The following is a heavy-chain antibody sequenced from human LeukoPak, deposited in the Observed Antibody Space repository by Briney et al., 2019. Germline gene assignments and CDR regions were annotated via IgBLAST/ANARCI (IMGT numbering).Heavy chain of an antibody. D-gene: IGHD2-15*01. CDR2: MNPNSGNT. J-gene: IGHJ5*02. Sequence: ASVKVSCKASGYTFTSYDINWVRQATGQGLEWMGWMNPNSGNTGYAQKFQGRVTMTRNTSISTAYMELSSLRSEDTAVYYCARQMVVAASYWFDPWGQGTLVTVSS. CDR3: ARQMVVAASYWFDP. CDR1: GYTFTSYD. V-gene: IGHV1-8*01.